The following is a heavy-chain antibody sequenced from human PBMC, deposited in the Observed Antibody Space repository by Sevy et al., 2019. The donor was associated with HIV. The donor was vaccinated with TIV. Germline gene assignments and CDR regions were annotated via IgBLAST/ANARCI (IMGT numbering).Heavy chain of an antibody. Sequence: SETLSLTCTVSGGSITSLYWNWIRQPPGKGLEWIANIYYNGHINYNPSLKSRVTLSLDKSKNQFSLRLNSVTAADTAMYYCAGEKSCGSGDSWGQGTLVTVSS. J-gene: IGHJ5*01. D-gene: IGHD6-25*01. CDR3: AGEKSCGSGDS. CDR2: IYYNGHI. V-gene: IGHV4-59*08. CDR1: GGSITSLY.